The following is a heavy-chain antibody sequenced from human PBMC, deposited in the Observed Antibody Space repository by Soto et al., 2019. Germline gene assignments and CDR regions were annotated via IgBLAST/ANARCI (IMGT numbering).Heavy chain of an antibody. CDR1: GGTFSSYA. V-gene: IGHV1-69*13. CDR3: ARARKYYYDSSGYYHQFDY. D-gene: IGHD3-22*01. Sequence: SVKVSCKASGGTFSSYAISWVRQAPGQGLEWMGGIIPTFGTANYAQKFQGRVTITADESTSTAYMELSSLRSEDTAVYYCARARKYYYDSSGYYHQFDYWGQGTLVTVSS. J-gene: IGHJ4*02. CDR2: IIPTFGTA.